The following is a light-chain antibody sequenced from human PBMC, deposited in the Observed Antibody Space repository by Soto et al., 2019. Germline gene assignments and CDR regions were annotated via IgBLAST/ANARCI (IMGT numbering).Light chain of an antibody. J-gene: IGLJ1*01. V-gene: IGLV2-14*01. CDR2: EVT. CDR1: SSEVGAYND. Sequence: QSALTQPASVSGSPGQSITISCTGTSSEVGAYNDVSWYQQYPGKTPKLVIYEVTDRPSGVSSRFSGSKSGSTASLTISGPQTEDEADYYCSSYTSSTTLVFGTGTKLTVL. CDR3: SSYTSSTTLV.